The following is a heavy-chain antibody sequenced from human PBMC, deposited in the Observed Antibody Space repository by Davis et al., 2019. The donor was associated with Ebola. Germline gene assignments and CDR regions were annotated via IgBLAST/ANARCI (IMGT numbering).Heavy chain of an antibody. V-gene: IGHV1-18*01. CDR3: ARDREGGSYDWFDP. D-gene: IGHD1-26*01. CDR2: ISTYNGNT. J-gene: IGHJ5*02. CDR1: GGTFSSHA. Sequence: ASVKVSCKASGGTFSSHALSWVRQAPGQGLEWMGWISTYNGNTNYAQSLQGRVAMTTDTSTTTAYMELRSLRSDDTAVYYCARDREGGSYDWFDPWGQGTLVTVSS.